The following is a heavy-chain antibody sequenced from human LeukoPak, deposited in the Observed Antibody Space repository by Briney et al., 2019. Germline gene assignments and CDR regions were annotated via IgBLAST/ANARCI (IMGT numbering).Heavy chain of an antibody. V-gene: IGHV4-59*01. Sequence: PPETLSLTCTVSGGSIRSYYWSWSRQHPGKGLEWVGYNDYSGSTNYNPSLKSRVTISVDTSKNQFSLKLNSVTAADTAVYYCARGATFRGTYYMDVWGKGTTVTVSS. D-gene: IGHD3-10*01. J-gene: IGHJ6*03. CDR3: ARGATFRGTYYMDV. CDR1: GGSIRSYY. CDR2: NDYSGST.